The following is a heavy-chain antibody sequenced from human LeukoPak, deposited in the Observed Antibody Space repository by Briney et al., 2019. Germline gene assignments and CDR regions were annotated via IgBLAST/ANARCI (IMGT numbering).Heavy chain of an antibody. CDR2: ISYDGSNK. CDR1: GFTFSSYA. Sequence: PGGSLRLSCAASGFTFSSYAMHWVRQAPGKGLEWVAVISYDGSNKYYADSVKGRFTISRDNSKNTLYLQMNSLRAEDTAVYYCARAGRAAAGTIDYWGQGTLVTVSS. CDR3: ARAGRAAAGTIDY. J-gene: IGHJ4*02. D-gene: IGHD6-13*01. V-gene: IGHV3-30*04.